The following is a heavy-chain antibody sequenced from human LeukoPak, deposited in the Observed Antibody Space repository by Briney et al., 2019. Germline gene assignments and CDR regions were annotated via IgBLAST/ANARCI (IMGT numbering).Heavy chain of an antibody. Sequence: PSETLSLTCSVSGGSISSGGDYWNWIRQHPGKGLEWIGYIYYSGSTYYNPSLKSRVTISVDTSKNQFSLKLSSVTAADTAVYYRARGQVGALGLFDYWGQGTLVTVSS. CDR3: ARGQVGALGLFDY. CDR2: IYYSGST. CDR1: GGSISSGGDY. V-gene: IGHV4-31*03. D-gene: IGHD1-26*01. J-gene: IGHJ4*02.